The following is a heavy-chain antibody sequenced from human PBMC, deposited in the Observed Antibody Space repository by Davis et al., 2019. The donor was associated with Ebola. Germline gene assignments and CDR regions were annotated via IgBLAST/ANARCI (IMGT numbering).Heavy chain of an antibody. J-gene: IGHJ5*02. V-gene: IGHV1-69*13. D-gene: IGHD6-13*01. CDR1: GGTFSSYA. CDR2: IIPIFGTA. CDR3: ARDLGGIAPFNWFDP. Sequence: SVKVSCKASGGTFSSYAISWVRQAPGQGLEWTGGIIPIFGTANYAQKFQGRVTITADESTSTAYMELSSLRSEDTAVYYCARDLGGIAPFNWFDPWGQGTLVTVSS.